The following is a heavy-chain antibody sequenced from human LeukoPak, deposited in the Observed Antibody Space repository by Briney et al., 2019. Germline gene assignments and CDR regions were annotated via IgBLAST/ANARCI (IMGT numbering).Heavy chain of an antibody. CDR2: IIPILGIA. D-gene: IGHD4-17*01. CDR1: GGTFSSYA. Sequence: ASVKVSCKASGGTFSSYAFSWVRQAPGQGLEWMGRIIPILGIANYAQKFQGRVTITADKSTSTAYMELSSLRSEDTAVYYCARDAYGDYVRAWFDPWGQGTLVTVSS. V-gene: IGHV1-69*04. J-gene: IGHJ5*02. CDR3: ARDAYGDYVRAWFDP.